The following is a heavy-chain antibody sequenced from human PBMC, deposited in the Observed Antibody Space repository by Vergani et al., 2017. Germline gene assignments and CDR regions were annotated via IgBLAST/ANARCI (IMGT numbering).Heavy chain of an antibody. Sequence: QVQLVQSGAEVKKPGASVKVSCKASGYTFTGYYMHWVRQAPGQGLEWMGWINPNSGGTNYAQKFQGRVTMTRDTSISTAYMELSRLRSDDTAVYYCARAYSSSGYTDYYYYGMDVWGQGTTVTVSS. V-gene: IGHV1-2*02. CDR1: GYTFTGYY. CDR3: ARAYSSSGYTDYYYYGMDV. J-gene: IGHJ6*02. CDR2: INPNSGGT. D-gene: IGHD6-13*01.